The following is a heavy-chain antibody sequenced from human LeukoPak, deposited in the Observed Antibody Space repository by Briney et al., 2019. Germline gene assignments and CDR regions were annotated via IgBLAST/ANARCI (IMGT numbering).Heavy chain of an antibody. CDR1: GFTFSSYG. D-gene: IGHD5-18*01. CDR3: ARGGHTAIGY. V-gene: IGHV3-33*01. CDR2: IWYDGSNK. Sequence: GGSLRLSCAASGFTFSSYGMHWVRQAPGKGLEWVAVIWYDGSNKYYADSVKGRSTVSRDNSKNTLYLQMNSLRAEDTAVYYCARGGHTAIGYWGQGTLVTVSS. J-gene: IGHJ4*02.